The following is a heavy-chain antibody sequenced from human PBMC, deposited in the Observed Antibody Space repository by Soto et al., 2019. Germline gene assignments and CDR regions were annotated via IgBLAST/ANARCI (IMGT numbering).Heavy chain of an antibody. D-gene: IGHD1-26*01. J-gene: IGHJ3*02. Sequence: SETLSLTCTVYGGSISSSRCPWGCLRQPPGKGLDWIASIKYSGTTFYNPSLESRVTLSVDTSKNQFALKLSSVTAAETAVYYCARQGITGSYYDAIDIWGKETMVTVS. CDR2: IKYSGTT. CDR3: ARQGITGSYYDAIDI. V-gene: IGHV4-39*01. CDR1: GGSISSSRCP.